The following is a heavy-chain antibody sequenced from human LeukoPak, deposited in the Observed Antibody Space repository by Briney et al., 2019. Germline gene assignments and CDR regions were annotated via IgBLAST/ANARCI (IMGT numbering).Heavy chain of an antibody. J-gene: IGHJ4*02. CDR1: GYTFTNCG. Sequence: ASVKVSCKASGYTFTNCGISWVRQAPGQGLEWMGWISTYNENTNYAQKLQGRVTMTTDTSTSTAYMELRSLRSGDTAVYYCARDVGSSWYGVDYWGQGTLVTVSS. D-gene: IGHD6-13*01. V-gene: IGHV1-18*01. CDR3: ARDVGSSWYGVDY. CDR2: ISTYNENT.